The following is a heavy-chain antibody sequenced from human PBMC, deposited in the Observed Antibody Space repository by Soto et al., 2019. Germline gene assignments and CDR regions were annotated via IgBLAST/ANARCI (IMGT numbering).Heavy chain of an antibody. CDR3: AGEVETAMVKGRAAFVF. CDR2: IIPIFGTP. J-gene: IGHJ3*01. D-gene: IGHD5-18*01. Sequence: QVQLVQSGAEVKKPGSSVKVSCKASGGTFSSYAISWVRQAPGQGLEWMGGIIPIFGTPNYAQKFQGRVTFSADKSTSTAYRELSILRSEDQAIYYCAGEVETAMVKGRAAFVFLGQGPMVTVSS. CDR1: GGTFSSYA. V-gene: IGHV1-69*06.